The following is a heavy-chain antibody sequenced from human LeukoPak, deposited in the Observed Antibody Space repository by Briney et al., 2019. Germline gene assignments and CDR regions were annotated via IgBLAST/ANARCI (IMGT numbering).Heavy chain of an antibody. CDR1: GYTFARYY. V-gene: IGHV1-46*01. Sequence: ASVKVSCKVSGYTFARYYIHWVRQAPGQRLEWMGIINPGGGNTNYAQKFQGRVTVTRDTSTTTVYLELSSLRSEDTAVYYCARDWNWGSSDAFDIWGQGTMVTVSS. CDR2: INPGGGNT. CDR3: ARDWNWGSSDAFDI. D-gene: IGHD7-27*01. J-gene: IGHJ3*02.